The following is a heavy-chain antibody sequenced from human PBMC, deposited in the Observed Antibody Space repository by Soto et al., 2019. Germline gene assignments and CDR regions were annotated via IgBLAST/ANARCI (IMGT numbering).Heavy chain of an antibody. CDR1: GGSISSDNW. D-gene: IGHD3-10*01. V-gene: IGHV4-4*02. CDR2: IYHSGST. Sequence: PSETLSLTCAVSGGSISSDNWWTWVRQPPGKGLEWIGEIYHSGSTNYNPSLKSRVTISVDRSKNQFSLKVSSVTAADTAVYYCARAISGGYGMDVWGQGTTVTVSS. CDR3: ARAISGGYGMDV. J-gene: IGHJ6*02.